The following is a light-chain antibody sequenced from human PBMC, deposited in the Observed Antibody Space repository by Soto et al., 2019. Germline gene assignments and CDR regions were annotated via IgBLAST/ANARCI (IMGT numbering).Light chain of an antibody. Sequence: SALTQPASVSGSPGQSITISCTGTSSDVGGYNYVSWYQQHPGKAPKLIIYEVSNRPSGVSNRFSGSKSANTASLTISGLQAEDETDYYCSSYSGSSTPYVFGTGTKVTV. J-gene: IGLJ1*01. V-gene: IGLV2-14*01. CDR3: SSYSGSSTPYV. CDR2: EVS. CDR1: SSDVGGYNY.